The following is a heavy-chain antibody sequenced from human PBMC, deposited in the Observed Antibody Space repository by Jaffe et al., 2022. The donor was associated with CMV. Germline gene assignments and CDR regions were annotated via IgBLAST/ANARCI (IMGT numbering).Heavy chain of an antibody. V-gene: IGHV4-59*08. CDR3: ARQFDP. Sequence: QVQLQESGPGLVKPSGTLSLTCTVAGTSISSYYWSWIRQPPGKGLEWIGYIYYSGSTNYNPSLKSRVTISVDTSKNQFSLKLSSVTAADTAVYYCARQFDPWGQGTLVTVSS. CDR2: IYYSGST. CDR1: GTSISSYY. J-gene: IGHJ5*02.